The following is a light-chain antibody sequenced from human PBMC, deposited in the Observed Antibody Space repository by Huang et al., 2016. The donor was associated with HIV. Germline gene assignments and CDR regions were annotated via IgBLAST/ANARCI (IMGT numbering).Light chain of an antibody. CDR2: SSS. CDR3: QHLYT. Sequence: IQLTQSPSSLSASVGDRVTITCRANQAIGTYLAWYQQKPGKAPELLLNSSSTLRSGVPSRLSGGGSGTDFTLTITSLQPEDFASYSCQHLYTFGGGTKVEIK. CDR1: QAIGTY. V-gene: IGKV1-9*01. J-gene: IGKJ4*01.